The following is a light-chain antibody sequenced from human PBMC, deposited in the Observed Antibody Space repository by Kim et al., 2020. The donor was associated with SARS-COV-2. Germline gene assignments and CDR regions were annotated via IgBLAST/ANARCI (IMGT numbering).Light chain of an antibody. Sequence: SYELTQPPSVSVSPGQTASITCSGDNLGHKYACWYQQKPGQSPVLVIYQDSNRPSGIPERFSGSNSGNTATLTISGTQARDEADYYCQAWDSSTGVFGGG. J-gene: IGLJ2*01. CDR3: QAWDSSTGV. CDR1: NLGHKY. V-gene: IGLV3-1*01. CDR2: QDS.